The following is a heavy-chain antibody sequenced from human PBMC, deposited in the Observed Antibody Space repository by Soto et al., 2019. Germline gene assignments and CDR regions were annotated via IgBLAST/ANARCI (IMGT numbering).Heavy chain of an antibody. CDR1: GGSISSSSYY. Sequence: SETLSLTCTVSGGSISSSSYYWGWIRQPPGKGLEWIGSIYYSGSTYYNPSLKSRVTISVDTSKNQFSLKLSSVTAADTAVYYCASLIHRGVRWGQGTLVTVSS. J-gene: IGHJ4*02. CDR3: ASLIHRGVR. V-gene: IGHV4-39*01. D-gene: IGHD3-10*01. CDR2: IYYSGST.